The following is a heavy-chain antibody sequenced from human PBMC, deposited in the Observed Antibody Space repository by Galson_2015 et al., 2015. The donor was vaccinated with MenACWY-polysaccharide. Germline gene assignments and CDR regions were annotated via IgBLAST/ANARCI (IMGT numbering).Heavy chain of an antibody. Sequence: SLRISCAASGFTFSSYSMNWVRQAPGKGLEWVSSISSSSSYIYYADSVKGRFTISRDNAKNSLYLQMNSLRAEDTAVYYCARDYDFWSGYYLHWGQGTLVTVSS. V-gene: IGHV3-21*01. CDR1: GFTFSSYS. D-gene: IGHD3-3*01. J-gene: IGHJ4*02. CDR2: ISSSSSYI. CDR3: ARDYDFWSGYYLH.